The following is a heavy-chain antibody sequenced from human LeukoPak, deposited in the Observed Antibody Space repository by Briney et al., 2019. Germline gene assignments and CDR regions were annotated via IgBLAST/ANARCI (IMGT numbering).Heavy chain of an antibody. Sequence: SQTLSLTCTVSGGSISSGDYYWSWIRQPPGKGLEWIGYIYYSGSTYYNPSLKSRVTISVDTSKNRFSLKLSSVTAADTAVYYCASGVNGITGSYRFDYWGQGTLVTASS. CDR3: ASGVNGITGSYRFDY. CDR1: GGSISSGDYY. V-gene: IGHV4-30-4*08. J-gene: IGHJ4*02. D-gene: IGHD1-20*01. CDR2: IYYSGST.